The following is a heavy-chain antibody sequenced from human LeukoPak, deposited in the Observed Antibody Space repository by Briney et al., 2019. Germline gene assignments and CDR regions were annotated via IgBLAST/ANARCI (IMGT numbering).Heavy chain of an antibody. CDR2: IYHSGTT. V-gene: IGHV4-59*01. J-gene: IGHJ4*02. CDR1: GGSISSYY. D-gene: IGHD6-13*01. Sequence: PSETLSLTCTVSGGSISSYYWSWIRQPPGKGLEWIGYIYHSGTTNYNPSLKSRVTISVDTSKNQFSLKLSSVTAADTAVYYCVRGVYIAAAQYGYWGQGTLVTVSS. CDR3: VRGVYIAAAQYGY.